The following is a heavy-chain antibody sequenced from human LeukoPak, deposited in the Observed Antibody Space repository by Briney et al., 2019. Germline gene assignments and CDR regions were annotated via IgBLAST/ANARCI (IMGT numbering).Heavy chain of an antibody. J-gene: IGHJ6*02. CDR1: GYTFTSYG. V-gene: IGHV1-18*01. CDR3: ARSPYCSSTSCYMDV. D-gene: IGHD2-2*01. CDR2: ISAYNGNT. Sequence: ASVKVSCKTSGYTFTSYGISWVRQAPGQGLEWLGWISAYNGNTNYAQNFQGRVTMTIDTPTSTAYMELRSLRSDDTALYYCARSPYCSSTSCYMDVWGQGTTVTVSS.